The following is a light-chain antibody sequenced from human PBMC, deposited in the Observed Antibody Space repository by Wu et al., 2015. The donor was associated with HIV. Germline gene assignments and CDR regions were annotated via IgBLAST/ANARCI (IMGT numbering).Light chain of an antibody. CDR1: QSVYGSY. CDR3: QLYGTSPQVT. J-gene: IGKJ4*01. CDR2: AAS. Sequence: EIVLTQSPGTLSLSPGERATLSCRASQSVYGSYVAWYQQKPGQAPRLLIYAASSRATGIPDRFRGGGSGTDFTLTISRLEPEDFAVYYCQLYGTSPQVTFGGGTKVEIK. V-gene: IGKV3-20*01.